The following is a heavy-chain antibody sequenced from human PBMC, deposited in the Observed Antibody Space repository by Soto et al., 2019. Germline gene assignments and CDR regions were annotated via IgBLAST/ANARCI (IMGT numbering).Heavy chain of an antibody. V-gene: IGHV1-18*01. CDR2: ISAYNGNT. D-gene: IGHD3-16*01. Sequence: QVQLVQSGAEGKKPGASVKVSCKASGDTFTSYGISWVRQAPGQGLEWMGWISAYNGNTNYAQKLQGRVTMTTDTSRSTAYMVLRSLKSDDTAVYYCARVSPYHDYIWGSIDYWGQGTLVTVS. CDR3: ARVSPYHDYIWGSIDY. J-gene: IGHJ4*02. CDR1: GDTFTSYG.